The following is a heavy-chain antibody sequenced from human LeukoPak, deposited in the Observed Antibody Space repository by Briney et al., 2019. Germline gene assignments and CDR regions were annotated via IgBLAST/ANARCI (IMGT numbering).Heavy chain of an antibody. CDR3: ARGRYCSGGNCSYFDY. CDR1: GFTFSSYA. CDR2: IKPDGSEK. J-gene: IGHJ4*02. V-gene: IGHV3-7*03. D-gene: IGHD2-15*01. Sequence: GGSLRLSCAASGFTFSSYAMNWVRQAPGKGLEWVANIKPDGSEKYSVDSVKGRFTISRDNAKNSLYLQMNSLRVEDTAMYYCARGRYCSGGNCSYFDYWGQGTLVTVSS.